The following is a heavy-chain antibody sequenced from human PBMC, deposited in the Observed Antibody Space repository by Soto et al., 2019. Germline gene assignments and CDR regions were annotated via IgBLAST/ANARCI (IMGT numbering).Heavy chain of an antibody. CDR3: AKAPVRGAFDI. J-gene: IGHJ3*02. V-gene: IGHV3-23*01. CDR2: ISGSGGST. CDR1: GFTVSSNY. Sequence: GGSLRLSCAASGFTVSSNYMSWVRQAPGKGLEWVSAISGSGGSTYYADSVKGRFTISRDNSKNTLYLQMNSLRAEDTAVYYCAKAPVRGAFDIWGQGTMVTVSS.